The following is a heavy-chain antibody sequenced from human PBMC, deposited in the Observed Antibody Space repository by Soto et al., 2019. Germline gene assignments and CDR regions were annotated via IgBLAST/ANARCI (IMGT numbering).Heavy chain of an antibody. CDR1: AGSISSSNW. CDR3: ARDPNDYRQPLDY. J-gene: IGHJ4*02. D-gene: IGHD4-17*01. V-gene: IGHV4-4*02. Sequence: QVQLQESGPGLVKPSGTLSLTCAVSAGSISSSNWWSWVRQAPGKGLEWIGEIYHSGSTNYNPSLKSRVTISVDKSKIQFSLKLSSVTAADTAVYYCARDPNDYRQPLDYWGQGTLVTVSS. CDR2: IYHSGST.